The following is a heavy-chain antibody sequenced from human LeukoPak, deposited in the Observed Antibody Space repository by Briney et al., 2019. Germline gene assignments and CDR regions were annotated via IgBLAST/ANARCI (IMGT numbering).Heavy chain of an antibody. V-gene: IGHV4-59*01. Sequence: SETLSLTCAVYGGSFSGYYWSWIRQPPGKGLEWIGYIYYSGSTNYNPSLKSRVTISVDTSKNQFSLKLSSVTAADTAVYYCARDACSGGSCYGLWGQGTLVTVSS. J-gene: IGHJ4*02. D-gene: IGHD2-15*01. CDR1: GGSFSGYY. CDR3: ARDACSGGSCYGL. CDR2: IYYSGST.